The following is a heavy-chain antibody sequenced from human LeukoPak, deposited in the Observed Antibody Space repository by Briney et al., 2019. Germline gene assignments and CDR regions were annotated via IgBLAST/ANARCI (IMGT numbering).Heavy chain of an antibody. CDR1: GFIFTEYG. J-gene: IGHJ4*02. V-gene: IGHV3-30*02. CDR3: AKRSGPNSGPFDS. CDR2: VRKDATEK. Sequence: PGGSLTLSCAASGFIFTEYGMYWVRQAPGKGQEWVAFVRKDATEKKYADSVEGRFTISRDDSENTVYLKMNNLRVDDTAVYYCAKRSGPNSGPFDSWGQGTPVIVSS. D-gene: IGHD1-1*01.